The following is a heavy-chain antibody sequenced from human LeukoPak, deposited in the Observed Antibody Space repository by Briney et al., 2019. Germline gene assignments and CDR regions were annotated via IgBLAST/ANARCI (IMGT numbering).Heavy chain of an antibody. CDR3: ASIPTVTTFGVCFDY. Sequence: SETLSLTCTVSGGSISGSSYYWGWIRQPPGKGLEWIGTIYYSGSTYYNPSLKSRVTISVDTSKNQFSLKLSSVTAADTAVYYCASIPTVTTFGVCFDYWGQGTLVTVSS. J-gene: IGHJ4*02. CDR2: IYYSGST. D-gene: IGHD4-17*01. V-gene: IGHV4-39*07. CDR1: GGSISGSSYY.